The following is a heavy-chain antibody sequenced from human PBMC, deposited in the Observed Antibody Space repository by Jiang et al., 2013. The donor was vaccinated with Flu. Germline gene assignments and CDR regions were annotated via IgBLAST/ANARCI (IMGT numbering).Heavy chain of an antibody. Sequence: SVSSNSAAWNWIRQSPSRGLEWLGRTYYRSKWYNDYAVSVKSRITINPDTSKNQFSLQLNSVTPEDTAVYYCARDPIAAAAYYYYGMDVWGQGTTVTVSS. CDR3: ARDPIAAAAYYYYGMDV. CDR1: SVSSNSAA. J-gene: IGHJ6*02. D-gene: IGHD6-13*01. V-gene: IGHV6-1*01. CDR2: TYYRSKWYN.